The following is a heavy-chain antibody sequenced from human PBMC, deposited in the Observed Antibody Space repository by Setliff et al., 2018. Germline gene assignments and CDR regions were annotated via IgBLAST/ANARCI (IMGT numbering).Heavy chain of an antibody. D-gene: IGHD5-18*01. CDR3: ARVGTAGGYYFDY. CDR2: IFPGDSDT. J-gene: IGHJ4*02. CDR1: GYRFSSYW. V-gene: IGHV5-51*01. Sequence: LGESLKISCKGSGYRFSSYWIGWVRQMPGKGLEWIGIIFPGDSDTRYSPSFQGQVTISADKSITTAYLQWRSLKASDTAMYYCARVGTAGGYYFDYWGQGALVTVSS.